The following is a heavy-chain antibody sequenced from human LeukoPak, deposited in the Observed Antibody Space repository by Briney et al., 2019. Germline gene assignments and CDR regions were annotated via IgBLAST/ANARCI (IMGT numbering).Heavy chain of an antibody. CDR3: VKEMVLTTSAFDY. Sequence: GGSLGLSCAASGFXFSSYAMHWVRQAPGKGLEYVSAINSNGGSTYYADSVKGRFTISRDNSKNTLYLQMSSLRPEDTAVYYCVKEMVLTTSAFDYWGQGTLVTVSS. CDR1: GFXFSSYA. D-gene: IGHD4/OR15-4a*01. CDR2: INSNGGST. V-gene: IGHV3-64D*09. J-gene: IGHJ4*02.